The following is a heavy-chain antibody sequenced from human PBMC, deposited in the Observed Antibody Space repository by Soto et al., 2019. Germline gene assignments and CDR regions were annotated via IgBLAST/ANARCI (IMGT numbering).Heavy chain of an antibody. V-gene: IGHV1-18*01. D-gene: IGHD3-3*01. J-gene: IGHJ6*02. CDR2: ISAYNGNT. CDR1: GYSFSNHG. Sequence: VNVSCKASGYSFSNHGITWVRQAPGQGLEWMGWISAYNGNTNYAQKLQGRVTMTTDTSTSTAYMELRSLRSDDTAVYYCARVNLRFLEWLKEYGMDVWGQGTTVTVSS. CDR3: ARVNLRFLEWLKEYGMDV.